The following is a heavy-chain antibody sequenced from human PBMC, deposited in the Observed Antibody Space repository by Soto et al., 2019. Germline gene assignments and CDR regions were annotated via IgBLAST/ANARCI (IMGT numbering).Heavy chain of an antibody. D-gene: IGHD3-10*01. V-gene: IGHV3-23*01. Sequence: QPGGSLRLSCAASGFTFTNYAMSWVRQAPGEGLEWVSTISGSGGNTHYADSVKGRFSISRDNSKNTLYLQMNSLRAEDTAVYYCASLTMVRGRWFDPWGQGTLVTVSS. J-gene: IGHJ5*02. CDR3: ASLTMVRGRWFDP. CDR1: GFTFTNYA. CDR2: ISGSGGNT.